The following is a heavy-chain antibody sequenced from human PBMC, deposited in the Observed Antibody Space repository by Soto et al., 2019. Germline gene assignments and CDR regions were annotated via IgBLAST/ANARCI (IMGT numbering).Heavy chain of an antibody. D-gene: IGHD4-4*01. V-gene: IGHV3-23*01. J-gene: IGHJ6*02. CDR2: ISGSGGST. CDR3: AKDIRAITVTTSRYYYGMDV. Sequence: PGGSLRLSCAASGFTFSSYAMSWVRQAPGKGLEWVSAISGSGGSTYYADSVKGRFTISRDNSKNTLYLQMNSLRAEDTAVYYCAKDIRAITVTTSRYYYGMDVWGQGTTVTVSS. CDR1: GFTFSSYA.